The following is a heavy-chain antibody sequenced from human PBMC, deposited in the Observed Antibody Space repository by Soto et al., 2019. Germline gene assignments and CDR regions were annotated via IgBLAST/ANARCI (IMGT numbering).Heavy chain of an antibody. V-gene: IGHV4-59*01. CDR3: ARDRATHGV. J-gene: IGHJ6*04. Sequence: SETLSLTCTVSGGYISSYYWSWIRQPPGKGLEWIGYIYYSGSTNYNPSLKSRVTISVDTSKNQFSLKLSSVTAADTAVYYCARDRATHGVWGKGTTVTVSS. CDR1: GGYISSYY. CDR2: IYYSGST.